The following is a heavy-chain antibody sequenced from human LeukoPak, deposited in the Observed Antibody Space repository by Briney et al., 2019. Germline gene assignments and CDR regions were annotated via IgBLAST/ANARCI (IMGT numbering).Heavy chain of an antibody. D-gene: IGHD3-22*01. V-gene: IGHV3-23*01. CDR1: GFTFTTHA. CDR2: ISGSGGST. CDR3: AKDRKNTMIVVGFDY. Sequence: PGGSLRLSCAASGFTFTTHAMSWVRQAPGKGLEWVSGISGSGGSTYYADSVKGRFTISRDNSKNTLYLQMNSLRAEDTAVYYCAKDRKNTMIVVGFDYWGQGTLVTVSS. J-gene: IGHJ4*02.